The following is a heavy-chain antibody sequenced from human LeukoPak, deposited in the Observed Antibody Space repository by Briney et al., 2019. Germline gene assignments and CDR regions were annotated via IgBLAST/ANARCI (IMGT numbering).Heavy chain of an antibody. CDR2: ISDDGSIT. CDR1: GFTFSSYA. J-gene: IGHJ4*02. Sequence: GGSLRLSCAASGFTFSSYAMSWVRQAPGKGLEWVSRISDDGSITTYADSVYGRFTISRDNAKNTLYLHMHSLRAEDTAVYYCVRDGDDFNFDYWGQGSLLTVSS. CDR3: VRDGDDFNFDY. D-gene: IGHD5-24*01. V-gene: IGHV3-74*03.